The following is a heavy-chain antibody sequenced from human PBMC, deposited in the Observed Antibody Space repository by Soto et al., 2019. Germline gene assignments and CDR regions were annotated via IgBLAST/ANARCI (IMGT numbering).Heavy chain of an antibody. CDR3: VKQMTTWTDSFFDF. CDR2: LGPDGRNT. J-gene: IGHJ4*02. Sequence: GGSLRLSCVASEFSFSRYAMTWVRQAAGKGLQWVAGLGPDGRNTFYGESVRGRLTISRDNSRNTLYLQMSSLRAEDTAVYFCVKQMTTWTDSFFDFWGQGIRVTVSS. D-gene: IGHD4-17*01. CDR1: EFSFSRYA. V-gene: IGHV3-23*01.